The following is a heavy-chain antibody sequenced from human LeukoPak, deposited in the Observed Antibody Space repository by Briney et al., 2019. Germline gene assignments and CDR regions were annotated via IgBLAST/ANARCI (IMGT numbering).Heavy chain of an antibody. V-gene: IGHV3-30*02. CDR3: ATDGSGWSRSS. J-gene: IGHJ5*02. Sequence: GGSLRLSCAASGFILSTYGMHWVRQAPGKGLEWVAFIRSDGSSEFYVDSVKGRFTISRDNSKNMVYLQMNSLRAEDTAIYYCATDGSGWSRSSWGQGTLVTVSS. D-gene: IGHD6-19*01. CDR2: IRSDGSSE. CDR1: GFILSTYG.